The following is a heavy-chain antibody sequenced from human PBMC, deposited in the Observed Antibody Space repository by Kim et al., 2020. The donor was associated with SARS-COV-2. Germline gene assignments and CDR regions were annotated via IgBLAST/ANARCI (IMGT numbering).Heavy chain of an antibody. J-gene: IGHJ4*02. CDR3: ARGLWFGELLSSLDY. CDR1: GFTFSSYA. V-gene: IGHV3-30-3*01. D-gene: IGHD3-10*01. Sequence: GGSLRIDGEDSGFTFSSYAMHWVRQAPGKGLEWVAVISYDGSNKYYADSVKGRFTISRDNSKNTLYLQMNSLRAEDTAVYYCARGLWFGELLSSLDYWGQGTLVTVSS. CDR2: ISYDGSNK.